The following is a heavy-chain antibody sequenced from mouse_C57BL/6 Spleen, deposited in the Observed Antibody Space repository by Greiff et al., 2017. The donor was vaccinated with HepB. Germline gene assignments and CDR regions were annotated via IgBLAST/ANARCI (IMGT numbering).Heavy chain of an antibody. CDR2: IDPSDSET. Sequence: VQLQQPGAELVMPGASVKLSCKASGYTFTSYWMHWVKQRPIQGLEWIGNIDPSDSETHYNQKFKDKATLTVDKSSSTAYMQLSSLTSEDSAVYYCARGDYLYAMDYWGQGTSVTVSS. CDR3: ARGDYLYAMDY. J-gene: IGHJ4*01. V-gene: IGHV1-52*01. D-gene: IGHD2-4*01. CDR1: GYTFTSYW.